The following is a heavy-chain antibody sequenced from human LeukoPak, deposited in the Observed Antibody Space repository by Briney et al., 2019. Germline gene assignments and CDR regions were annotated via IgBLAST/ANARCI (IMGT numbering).Heavy chain of an antibody. D-gene: IGHD2-2*02. J-gene: IGHJ3*02. CDR1: GGSISSSSYY. Sequence: SETLSLTCTVSGGSISSSSYYWGWIRQPPGKGLEWIGSIYYSGSTYYNPSLKSRVTISVDTSKNQFSLKLSSVTAADTAVYYCAPRYCSSTSCYTDAFDIWGQGTMVTVSS. CDR3: APRYCSSTSCYTDAFDI. CDR2: IYYSGST. V-gene: IGHV4-39*01.